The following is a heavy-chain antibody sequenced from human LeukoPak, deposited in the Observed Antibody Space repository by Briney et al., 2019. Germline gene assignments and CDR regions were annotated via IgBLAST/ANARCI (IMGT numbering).Heavy chain of an antibody. V-gene: IGHV1-8*03. D-gene: IGHD4-11*01. CDR1: GYTFTSYD. Sequence: ASVKVSCKASGYTFTSYDINWVRQATGQGLEWMGWMNPNSGNTGYAQKFQGRVTITRNTSINTAYMELSSLRSEDTAMYYCARVEYSNYALYYFDYWGQGTLVTVSS. CDR3: ARVEYSNYALYYFDY. J-gene: IGHJ4*02. CDR2: MNPNSGNT.